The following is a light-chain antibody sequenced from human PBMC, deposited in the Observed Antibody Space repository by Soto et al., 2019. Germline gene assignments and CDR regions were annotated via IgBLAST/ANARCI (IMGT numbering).Light chain of an antibody. CDR2: LGS. V-gene: IGKV2-28*01. J-gene: IGKJ1*01. Sequence: DIVMTQSPLSLPVTPGEPASISCRSSQSLLHSNGYNYLDWYLQKPGQSPQLLIYLGSNRASGVPDRFSGSGSGTDFTREISRVEAEDVGVYYCMQALQTPWTFGQGTKVEIK. CDR1: QSLLHSNGYNY. CDR3: MQALQTPWT.